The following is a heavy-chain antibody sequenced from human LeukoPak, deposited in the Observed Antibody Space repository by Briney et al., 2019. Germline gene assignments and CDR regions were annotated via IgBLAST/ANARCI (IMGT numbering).Heavy chain of an antibody. CDR2: IIPILGIA. CDR1: GGTFSSYT. V-gene: IGHV1-69*02. CDR3: AATFSPAAPYNWFDP. J-gene: IGHJ5*02. D-gene: IGHD2-2*01. Sequence: SVKVSCKASGGTFSSYTISWVRQAPGQGLEWMGRIIPILGIANYAQKFQGRVTITADKSTSTAYMELSSLRSEDTAVYYCAATFSPAAPYNWFDPRGQGTLVTVSS.